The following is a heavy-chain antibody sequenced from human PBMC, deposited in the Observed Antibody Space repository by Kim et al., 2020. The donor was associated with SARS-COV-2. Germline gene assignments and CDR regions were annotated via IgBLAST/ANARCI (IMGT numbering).Heavy chain of an antibody. CDR3: ATYLRAAATFRDY. CDR1: GGSISSSNW. D-gene: IGHD2-2*01. J-gene: IGHJ4*02. V-gene: IGHV4-4*02. Sequence: SETLSLTCAVSGGSISSSNWWSWVRQPPGKGLEWIGEIYHIGSTNYNPSLKSRVTIAVDKSKNQFSLKLSSVTAADTAVYYCATYLRAAATFRDYWGQGTLVTISA. CDR2: IYHIGST.